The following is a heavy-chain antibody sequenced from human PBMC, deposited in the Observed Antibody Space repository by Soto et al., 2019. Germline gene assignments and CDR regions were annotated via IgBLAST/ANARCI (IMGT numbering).Heavy chain of an antibody. CDR1: GGSFSGYY. CDR3: ARGLRAPGDFDY. Sequence: SETLSLTCAVYGGSFSGYYWSWIRQPPGKGLEWIGEINHSGSTNYNPSLKSRVTISVDTSKNQFSLKLSSVTAADTAVYYCARGLRAPGDFDYWGQGTLVTVSS. J-gene: IGHJ4*02. CDR2: INHSGST. V-gene: IGHV4-34*01. D-gene: IGHD7-27*01.